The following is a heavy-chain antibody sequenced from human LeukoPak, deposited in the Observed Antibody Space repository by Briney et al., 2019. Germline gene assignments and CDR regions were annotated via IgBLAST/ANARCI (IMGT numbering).Heavy chain of an antibody. J-gene: IGHJ4*02. CDR1: GFTFDDYG. CDR3: ARDRYYDSSGHDY. V-gene: IGHV3-21*03. D-gene: IGHD3-22*01. CDR2: ISSSSSYI. Sequence: GGSLRLSCAASGFTFDDYGMSWVRHAPGQGLEWGSSISSSSSYISYADSVKGGFTISRDNAKNSLYLQMNSLRAEDTAVYYCARDRYYDSSGHDYWGQGTLVTVSS.